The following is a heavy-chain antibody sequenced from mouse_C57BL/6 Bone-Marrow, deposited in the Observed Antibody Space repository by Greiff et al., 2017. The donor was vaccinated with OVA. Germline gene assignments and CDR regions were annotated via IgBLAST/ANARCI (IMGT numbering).Heavy chain of an antibody. D-gene: IGHD1-1*01. J-gene: IGHJ1*03. CDR3: AREGIYYYGSWYFDV. CDR2: INYDGSST. V-gene: IGHV5-16*01. Sequence: EVKVVESEGGLVQPGSSMKLSCTASGFTFSDYYMAWVRQVPEKGLEWVANINYDGSSTYYLDSLKSRFIISRDNAKNILYLQMSSLKSEDTATYYCAREGIYYYGSWYFDVWGTGTTVTVSS. CDR1: GFTFSDYY.